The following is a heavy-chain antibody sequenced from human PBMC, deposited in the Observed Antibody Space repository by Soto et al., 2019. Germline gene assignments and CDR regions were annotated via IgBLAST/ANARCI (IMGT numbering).Heavy chain of an antibody. CDR2: IVVGSGNT. J-gene: IGHJ6*02. CDR3: AADQGPYGDYGYYYYYYGMDV. CDR1: GFTFTSSA. D-gene: IGHD4-17*01. Sequence: ASVKVSCKASGFTFTSSAVQWVRQARGQRPEWIGWIVVGSGNTNYAQKFQERVTITRDMSTSTAYMELSSLRSEDTAVYYCAADQGPYGDYGYYYYYYGMDVWGQGTTVTV. V-gene: IGHV1-58*01.